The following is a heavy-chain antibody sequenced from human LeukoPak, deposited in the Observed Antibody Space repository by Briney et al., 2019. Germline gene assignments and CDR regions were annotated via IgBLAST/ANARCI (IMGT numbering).Heavy chain of an antibody. CDR1: GGTFSSYA. V-gene: IGHV1-69*13. Sequence: ASVKVSCKASGGTFSSYAISWVRQAPGQGLEWMGGIIPIFGTANYAQKFQGRVTITADESTSTAYMELSSLRSVDTAVYYCARGPQVVTPVTSSYYYGMDVWGQGTTVTVSS. J-gene: IGHJ6*02. CDR3: ARGPQVVTPVTSSYYYGMDV. CDR2: IIPIFGTA. D-gene: IGHD4-23*01.